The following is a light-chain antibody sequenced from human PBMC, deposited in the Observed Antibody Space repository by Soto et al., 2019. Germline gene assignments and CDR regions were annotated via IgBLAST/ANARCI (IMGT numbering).Light chain of an antibody. Sequence: EIVMTQSPATLSVSPGESATLSCRASQSVNSNYLAWYQQKPGQAPRLLIYDASNRATGIPARFSGSGSGTEFTLTISSLQSEDFAVYYCQQYNNWPKTFGQGTKVDI. V-gene: IGKV3-15*01. J-gene: IGKJ1*01. CDR3: QQYNNWPKT. CDR1: QSVNSN. CDR2: DAS.